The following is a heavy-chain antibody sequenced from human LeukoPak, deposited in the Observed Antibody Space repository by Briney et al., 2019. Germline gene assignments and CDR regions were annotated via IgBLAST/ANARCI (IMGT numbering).Heavy chain of an antibody. D-gene: IGHD3-10*01. Sequence: PAETLSLTCTVSGGPISIYYGSCIRQPPGGGLEWIGYIYYSGSTNYNPSLKSRVTISVDTSKNQFSLKLSSVTAADTAVYYCARGCPITMVRGVIQNYFDYWGQGTLVTVSS. CDR2: IYYSGST. CDR1: GGPISIYY. V-gene: IGHV4-59*01. J-gene: IGHJ4*02. CDR3: ARGCPITMVRGVIQNYFDY.